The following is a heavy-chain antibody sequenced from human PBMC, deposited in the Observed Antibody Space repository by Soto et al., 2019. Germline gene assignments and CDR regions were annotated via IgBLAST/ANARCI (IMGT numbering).Heavy chain of an antibody. CDR3: AKDLFRDYGSGSYYFDY. D-gene: IGHD3-10*01. CDR2: ISYDGSNK. Sequence: QVQLVESGGGVVQPGRSLRLSCAASGFTFSSYGMHWVRQAPGKGLAWVAVISYDGSNKYYADSVKGRFTISRDNSKNTLYLQMNSLRAEDTAVYYCAKDLFRDYGSGSYYFDYWGQGTLVTVSS. CDR1: GFTFSSYG. J-gene: IGHJ4*02. V-gene: IGHV3-30*18.